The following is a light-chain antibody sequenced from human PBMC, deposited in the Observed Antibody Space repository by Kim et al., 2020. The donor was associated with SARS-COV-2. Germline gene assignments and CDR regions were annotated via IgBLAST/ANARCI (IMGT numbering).Light chain of an antibody. V-gene: IGKV3-20*01. CDR2: GTS. Sequence: EVVLTQSPGTLSLSPGERATLSCRASQSVSSRYLAWYQQKPGQAPRPFIYGTSSRATGIPDRFSGSGSGTDFTLTISRLEPEDFAVYYCQQYGNLITFGQGTRLEIK. J-gene: IGKJ5*01. CDR1: QSVSSRY. CDR3: QQYGNLIT.